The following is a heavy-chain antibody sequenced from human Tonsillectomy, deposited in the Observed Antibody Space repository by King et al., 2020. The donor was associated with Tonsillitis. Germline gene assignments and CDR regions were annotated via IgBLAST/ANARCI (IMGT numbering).Heavy chain of an antibody. V-gene: IGHV4-4*07. CDR2: IYSSGST. J-gene: IGHJ3*02. CDR1: GDSSSNYY. D-gene: IGHD3-22*01. Sequence: QLQESGPGLVKPSETLSLTCTVSGDSSSNYYWSWIRQPAGKGLEWIGRIYSSGSTNYNPSLKSRVTMSVDTSKNQFSLKLSSVTAADTAVHYCARSGHSDSSGSKDAFDIWGQGTMVTVSS. CDR3: ARSGHSDSSGSKDAFDI.